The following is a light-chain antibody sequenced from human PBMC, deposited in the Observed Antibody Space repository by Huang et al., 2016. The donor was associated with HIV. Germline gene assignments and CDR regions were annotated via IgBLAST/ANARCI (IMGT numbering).Light chain of an antibody. CDR2: EAS. Sequence: DIQMTQSPSSLSASVGDRVTITCQASQDISNYLNWYQQKPGKAPKILIYEASNLETGVPSRFSGSGSGTDFTFTISSLQPEDIATYYCQQYDDLPYTFGQGTKLEIK. CDR1: QDISNY. V-gene: IGKV1-33*01. J-gene: IGKJ2*01. CDR3: QQYDDLPYT.